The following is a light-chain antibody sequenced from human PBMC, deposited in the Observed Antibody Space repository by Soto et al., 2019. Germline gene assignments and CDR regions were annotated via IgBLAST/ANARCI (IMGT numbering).Light chain of an antibody. CDR1: QSVSSN. V-gene: IGKV3-15*01. Sequence: EIVMTQSPATLSVSPGERATLSCRASQSVSSNLAWYQQKPGQAPRLLIYGASTRATGIPARFSGSGSGTEFTLTISSLQSEDFAVYYCQQYNNWPREFGQGTKVDI. CDR2: GAS. J-gene: IGKJ1*01. CDR3: QQYNNWPRE.